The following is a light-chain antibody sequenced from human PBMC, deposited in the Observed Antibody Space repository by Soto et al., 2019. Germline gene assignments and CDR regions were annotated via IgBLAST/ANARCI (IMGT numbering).Light chain of an antibody. CDR3: QQTYGTTQK. J-gene: IGKJ1*01. Sequence: DIQLTQSPSSLSASVGDRVTITCRTSQSITSYLNWYQQKPGKAPELLIHGASSLQSGVPARFSGTGSGTDFTLTISSLQREDFATYYCQQTYGTTQKFGQGTK. CDR2: GAS. CDR1: QSITSY. V-gene: IGKV1-39*01.